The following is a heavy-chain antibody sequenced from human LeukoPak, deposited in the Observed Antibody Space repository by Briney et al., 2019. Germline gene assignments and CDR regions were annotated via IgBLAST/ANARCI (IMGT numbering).Heavy chain of an antibody. CDR2: VRYDDINK. V-gene: IGHV3-30*02. CDR3: AKDSECSSTSCYTFDY. D-gene: IGHD2-2*02. Sequence: GGSLRLSCAASGFVFSGYGMHWVRQAPGKGLEWVAFVRYDDINKYYADSVKGRFTISRDNSRNTLYLQMTSLRAEDTAVYYCAKDSECSSTSCYTFDYWGQGTLVTVSS. J-gene: IGHJ4*02. CDR1: GFVFSGYG.